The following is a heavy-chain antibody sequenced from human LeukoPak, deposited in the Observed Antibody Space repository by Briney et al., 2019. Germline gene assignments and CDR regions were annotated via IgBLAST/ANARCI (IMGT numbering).Heavy chain of an antibody. D-gene: IGHD6-13*01. CDR2: IYYSGST. J-gene: IGHJ4*02. V-gene: IGHV4-31*03. Sequence: SETLSLTCTVSGGSISSGGYYWSWIRQHPGKGLEWIGYIYYSGSTYYNPSLKSRVTISVDTSKNQFSLKLSSVTAADTAVYYCAKDREQLATEHFDYWGQGTLVTVSS. CDR3: AKDREQLATEHFDY. CDR1: GGSISSGGYY.